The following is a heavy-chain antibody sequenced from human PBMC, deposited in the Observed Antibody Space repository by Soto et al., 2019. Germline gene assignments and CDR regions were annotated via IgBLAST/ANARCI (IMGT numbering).Heavy chain of an antibody. J-gene: IGHJ6*04. D-gene: IGHD6-19*01. Sequence: PSQTLSLTCAISGDSVSSNSAAWNWIRQSPSRGLEWLGRTYYRSKWYNDYAVSVKSRITINPDTSKNQFSLQLNSVTPEDTAVYYCARIIAVRGSETLGGMDVWGEGTTVTVSS. CDR3: ARIIAVRGSETLGGMDV. V-gene: IGHV6-1*01. CDR1: GDSVSSNSAA. CDR2: TYYRSKWYN.